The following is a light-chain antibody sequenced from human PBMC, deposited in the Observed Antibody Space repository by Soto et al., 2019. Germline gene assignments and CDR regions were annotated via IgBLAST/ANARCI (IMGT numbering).Light chain of an antibody. CDR3: QQRSNWPPT. CDR2: AAS. V-gene: IGKV3-11*01. CDR1: QSVSIY. Sequence: EIVLTQSPATLSLSPGERAALSCRASQSVSIYLAWYQQKPGQAPRLLTYAASNRATGIPARFSGSGSGTDFTLTISSLEPEDFAVYYCQQRSNWPPTFGQGTKLEIK. J-gene: IGKJ2*01.